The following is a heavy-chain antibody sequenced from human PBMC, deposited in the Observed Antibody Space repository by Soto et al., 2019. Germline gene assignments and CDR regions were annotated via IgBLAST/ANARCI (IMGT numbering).Heavy chain of an antibody. J-gene: IGHJ4*02. Sequence: DVQLVESGGGLVKPGGSLRLSCAASGFIFSDAWMSWVRQGPGKGLEWIARIRSNTDGGTPDYAAPVKGRFSISRDDSKKMLYLQLNGLKIEDTAVYYCTADDAMKKWSPADYWGQGTLVTVSS. V-gene: IGHV3-15*01. CDR1: GFIFSDAW. CDR3: TADDAMKKWSPADY. D-gene: IGHD2-8*01. CDR2: IRSNTDGGTP.